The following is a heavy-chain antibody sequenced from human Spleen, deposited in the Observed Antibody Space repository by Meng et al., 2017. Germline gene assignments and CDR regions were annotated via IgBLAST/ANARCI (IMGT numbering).Heavy chain of an antibody. CDR1: GFTFSSYE. CDR3: AREKLHADFDY. V-gene: IGHV3-48*03. J-gene: IGHJ4*02. Sequence: GESLKISCAASGFTFSSYEMNWVRQAPGKGLEWIAYILTSEDTIHYADSVKGRFTFSRDNAKNSLSLQMNSLRAEDTAVYYCAREKLHADFDYWGQGTLVTVSS. D-gene: IGHD1-1*01. CDR2: ILTSEDTI.